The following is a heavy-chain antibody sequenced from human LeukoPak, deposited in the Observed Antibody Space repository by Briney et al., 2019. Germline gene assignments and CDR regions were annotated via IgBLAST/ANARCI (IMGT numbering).Heavy chain of an antibody. J-gene: IGHJ6*02. CDR2: ISSSSSTI. CDR3: AREMTVTSYYYYGMDV. V-gene: IGHV3-48*04. Sequence: GGSLRLSCAASGFTFSSYAMSWVRQAPGKGLEWVSYISSSSSTIYYADSVKGRFTISRDNAKNSLYLQMNSLRAEDMAVYYCAREMTVTSYYYYGMDVWGQGTTVTVSS. D-gene: IGHD4-17*01. CDR1: GFTFSSYA.